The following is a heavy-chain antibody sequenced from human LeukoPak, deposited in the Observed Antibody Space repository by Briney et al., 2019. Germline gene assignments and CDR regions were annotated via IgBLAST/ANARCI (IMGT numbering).Heavy chain of an antibody. Sequence: ASVRVSCKASGYTFIGYYMHWVRQAPGQALEVMGWLNPNGGSINYAQEFQGRVTLTRDTSKNTAYMEINRLTSDDTAVYYCVKPSRGPYYWFDLWGQGTLVTVSS. CDR2: LNPNGGSI. CDR1: GYTFIGYY. V-gene: IGHV1-2*02. D-gene: IGHD1-1*01. CDR3: VKPSRGPYYWFDL. J-gene: IGHJ5*02.